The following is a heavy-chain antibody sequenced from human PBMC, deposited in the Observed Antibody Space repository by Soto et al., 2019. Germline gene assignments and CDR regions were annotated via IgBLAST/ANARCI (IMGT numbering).Heavy chain of an antibody. CDR1: GYTFTSYG. Sequence: ASVKVSCKASGYTFTSYGITWVRQTPEQGLEWMGWISPYNGNTTYAQKPQGRVSMTTDTSASRAYMELRSLRYDDTAVYYCAREWDYYASRTYSNWFDPWGQGTLVTVSS. V-gene: IGHV1-18*01. CDR2: ISPYNGNT. J-gene: IGHJ5*02. D-gene: IGHD3-10*01. CDR3: AREWDYYASRTYSNWFDP.